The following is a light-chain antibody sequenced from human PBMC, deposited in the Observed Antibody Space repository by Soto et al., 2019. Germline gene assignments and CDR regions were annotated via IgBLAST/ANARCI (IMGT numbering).Light chain of an antibody. J-gene: IGKJ1*01. CDR3: KQYGSSPIT. CDR1: QSVSSSY. Sequence: EIVLTQSPGTLSLSPGERATLSCRASQSVSSSYLAWYQQKPGQAHRLXIYGAYSRATGIQDRFSGSGSGTDFTLTISRLEPEDFAVYYCKQYGSSPITFGQGTKVDIK. CDR2: GAY. V-gene: IGKV3-20*01.